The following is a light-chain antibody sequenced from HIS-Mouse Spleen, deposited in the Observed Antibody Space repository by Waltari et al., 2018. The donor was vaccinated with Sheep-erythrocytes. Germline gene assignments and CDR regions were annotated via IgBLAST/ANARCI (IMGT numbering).Light chain of an antibody. Sequence: QSALTQPRPVSGSPGQSVTISCTGTSSDVGRYNYVPWYQQHPGKAPKLMIYDVSKRPSGVPDRFSGSKSGNTASLTISGLQAEDEADYYCCSYAGSYNHVFATGTKVTVL. CDR3: CSYAGSYNHV. CDR1: SSDVGRYNY. J-gene: IGLJ1*01. V-gene: IGLV2-11*01. CDR2: DVS.